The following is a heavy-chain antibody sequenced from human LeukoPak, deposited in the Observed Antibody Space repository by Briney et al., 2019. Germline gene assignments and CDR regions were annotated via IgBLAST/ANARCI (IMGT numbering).Heavy chain of an antibody. CDR3: ARHPGDAFDI. V-gene: IGHV4-34*01. J-gene: IGHJ3*02. Sequence: PSETLSLTCAVYGGSFSGYYWSWIRQPPGKGLEWIGSIYYSGSTYYNPSLKSRVTISVDTSKNQFSLKLSSVTAADTAVYYCARHPGDAFDIWGQGTMVTVSS. CDR1: GGSFSGYY. CDR2: IYYSGST.